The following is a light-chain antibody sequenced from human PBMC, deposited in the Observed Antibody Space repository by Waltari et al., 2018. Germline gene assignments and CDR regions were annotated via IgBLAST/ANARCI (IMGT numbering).Light chain of an antibody. V-gene: IGKV1-27*01. Sequence: DIQMTQSPSSLSASVGDRVTITCRASTGISNYLAWYQQKPGKVPELLIYGASTLQSGVPSRFSGSGSGTDFTLTISSLQPEDVATYYCQKYYSPPHTFGGGTKVEIK. CDR1: TGISNY. CDR2: GAS. J-gene: IGKJ4*01. CDR3: QKYYSPPHT.